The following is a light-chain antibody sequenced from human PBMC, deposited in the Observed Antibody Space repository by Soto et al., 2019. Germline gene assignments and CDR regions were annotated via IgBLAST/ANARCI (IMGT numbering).Light chain of an antibody. J-gene: IGLJ3*02. CDR2: SND. V-gene: IGLV1-44*01. Sequence: QSALTQPPSASGTPGQRVTISCSGSSSNIGSNTVNWYQQLPGTAPKLLVYSNDQRPSGVPDRFSASKSGTSAFLAISGLQSEDEADYDCAVWDDSLNAWVFGGGTKLTVL. CDR3: AVWDDSLNAWV. CDR1: SSNIGSNT.